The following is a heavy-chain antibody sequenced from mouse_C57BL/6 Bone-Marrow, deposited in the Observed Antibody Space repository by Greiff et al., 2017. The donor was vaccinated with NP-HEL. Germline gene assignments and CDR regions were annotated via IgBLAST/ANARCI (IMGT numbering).Heavy chain of an antibody. V-gene: IGHV5-6*01. J-gene: IGHJ3*01. CDR1: GFTFSSYG. Sequence: EVKLVESGGDLVKPGGSLKLSCAASGFTFSSYGMSWVRQTPDKRLEWVATISSGGSYTDYPDSVKGRFTISRDNAKNTLYLQMSSLKSEDTAMYYCARQGCGNYAWFAYWGQGTLVTVSA. CDR2: ISSGGSYT. D-gene: IGHD2-1*01. CDR3: ARQGCGNYAWFAY.